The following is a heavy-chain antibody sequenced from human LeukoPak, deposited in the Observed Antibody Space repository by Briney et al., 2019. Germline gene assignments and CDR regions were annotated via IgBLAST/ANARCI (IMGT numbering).Heavy chain of an antibody. CDR1: GGSFSGYY. CDR3: ARAYLLLWFGELLFDGFDY. Sequence: SETLSLTCAVYGGSFSGYYWSWIRQPPGKGLEWIGEINHSGSTNYNPSLKSRVTISVDTSKNQFSLKLSSVTAADTAVYYCARAYLLLWFGELLFDGFDYWGQGTLVTVSS. J-gene: IGHJ4*02. CDR2: INHSGST. D-gene: IGHD3-10*01. V-gene: IGHV4-34*01.